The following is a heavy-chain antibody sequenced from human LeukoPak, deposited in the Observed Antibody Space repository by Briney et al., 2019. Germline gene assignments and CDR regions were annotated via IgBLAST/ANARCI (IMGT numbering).Heavy chain of an antibody. CDR3: AGGDTSMVIIIY. D-gene: IGHD5-18*01. V-gene: IGHV3-21*01. J-gene: IGHJ4*02. CDR1: GFTFSSYS. CDR2: ISSGSNYK. Sequence: PGDSLRLSCAASGFTFSSYSMNWVRQAPGQGVEWVASISSGSNYKYYADSVKGRFTISRDNAKNSLFLQMDSLRAEDTAVYYCAGGDTSMVIIIYWGQGTLVTVSS.